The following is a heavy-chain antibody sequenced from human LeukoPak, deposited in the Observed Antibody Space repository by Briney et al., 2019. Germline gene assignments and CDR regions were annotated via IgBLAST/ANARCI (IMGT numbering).Heavy chain of an antibody. J-gene: IGHJ3*02. CDR3: ARDWEDGYNPYAFDI. Sequence: ASVKVSCKASGGTFSSYAISWVRQAPGQGLEWMGGIIPIFGTANYAQKFQGRVTITADESTSTAYMELSSLRSEGTAVYYCARDWEDGYNPYAFDIWGQGTMVTVSS. CDR2: IIPIFGTA. V-gene: IGHV1-69*13. D-gene: IGHD5-24*01. CDR1: GGTFSSYA.